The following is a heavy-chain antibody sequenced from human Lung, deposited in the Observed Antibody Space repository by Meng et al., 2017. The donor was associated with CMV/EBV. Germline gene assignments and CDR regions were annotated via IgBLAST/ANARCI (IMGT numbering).Heavy chain of an antibody. CDR2: IYSGGSST. J-gene: IGHJ3*02. V-gene: IGHV3-23*03. Sequence: GGSXRLXCAASGFTFSGYAMSWVRQAPGKGLEWVSVIYSGGSSTYYADSVKGRFTISRDNSKNTLYLQMNSLRAEDTAVYYCAKDSLKYDCSGGSCYLDAFDIXGQGXMVTVSS. CDR1: GFTFSGYA. D-gene: IGHD2-15*01. CDR3: AKDSLKYDCSGGSCYLDAFDI.